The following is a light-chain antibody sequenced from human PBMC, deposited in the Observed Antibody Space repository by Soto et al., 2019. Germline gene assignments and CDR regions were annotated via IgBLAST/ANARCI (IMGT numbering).Light chain of an antibody. J-gene: IGLJ2*01. CDR2: RNN. CDR1: SSNIGSNY. CDR3: AAWDDSLSVVV. Sequence: QSVLTQPPSASGTPGQRVTISCSGSSSNIGSNYVYWYQQLPGTAPKLLIYRNNQRPSGVPVRFSGSKSGTSASLAISGLRSEDEAYYYCAAWDDSLSVVVFGGGTKVTVL. V-gene: IGLV1-47*01.